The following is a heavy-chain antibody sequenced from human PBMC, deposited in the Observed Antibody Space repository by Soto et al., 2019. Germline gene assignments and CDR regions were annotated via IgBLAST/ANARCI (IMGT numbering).Heavy chain of an antibody. J-gene: IGHJ4*02. D-gene: IGHD3-22*01. CDR2: ISYDGSNK. V-gene: IGHV3-30*18. CDR1: GFTFSGYG. CDR3: AKGRYDSSGSYSAFFDY. Sequence: PGGSLRLSCAASGFTFSGYGMHWVRQAPGKGLEWAALISYDGSNKYYADSVKGRFTISRDNSKNTLYLQMNSLRAEDTAVYYCAKGRYDSSGSYSAFFDYWGQGT.